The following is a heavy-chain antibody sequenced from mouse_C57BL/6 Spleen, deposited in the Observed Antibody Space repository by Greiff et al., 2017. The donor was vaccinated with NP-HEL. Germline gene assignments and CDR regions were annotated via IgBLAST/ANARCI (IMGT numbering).Heavy chain of an antibody. V-gene: IGHV5-17*01. CDR2: ISSGSSTI. CDR3: ASPLYGSSYGYFDV. J-gene: IGHJ1*03. CDR1: GFTFSDYG. Sequence: VQLKESGGGLVKPGGSLKLSCAASGFTFSDYGMHWVRQAPEKGLEWVAYISSGSSTIYYADTVKGRFTISRDNAKNTLFLQMTSLGSEDTAMYYCASPLYGSSYGYFDVWGTGTTVTVSS. D-gene: IGHD1-1*01.